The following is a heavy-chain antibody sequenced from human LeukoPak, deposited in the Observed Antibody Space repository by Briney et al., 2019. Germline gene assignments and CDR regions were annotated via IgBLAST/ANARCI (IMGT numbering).Heavy chain of an antibody. J-gene: IGHJ6*03. Sequence: ASVKVPCKASGYTFTGYYMHWVRQAPGQGLEWMGWINPNSGGTNYAQKFQGRVTMTRNTSISTAYMELSSLRSEDTAVYYCARQGMVRGVTILYYYYYMDVWGKGTTVTISS. CDR3: ARQGMVRGVTILYYYYYMDV. V-gene: IGHV1-2*02. CDR1: GYTFTGYY. D-gene: IGHD3-10*01. CDR2: INPNSGGT.